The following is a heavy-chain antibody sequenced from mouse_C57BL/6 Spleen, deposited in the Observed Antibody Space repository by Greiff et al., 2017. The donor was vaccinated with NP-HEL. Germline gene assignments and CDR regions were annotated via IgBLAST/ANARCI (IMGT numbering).Heavy chain of an antibody. CDR2: INPNNGGT. J-gene: IGHJ1*03. Sequence: EVQLQQSGPELVKPGASVKLSCKASGYTFTNYNMDWVKQSPGQSLEWIGDINPNNGGTIYNQKFKGKATLTVDKSSSPAYMELRSLTSEDTAVYYCASSRVTTRDWAMDVWGKGTTVTVSS. V-gene: IGHV1-18*01. D-gene: IGHD2-2*01. CDR3: ASSRVTTRDWAMDV. CDR1: GYTFTNYN.